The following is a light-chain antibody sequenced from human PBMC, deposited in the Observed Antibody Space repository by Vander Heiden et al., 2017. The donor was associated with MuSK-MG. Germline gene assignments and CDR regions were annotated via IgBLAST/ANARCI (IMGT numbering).Light chain of an antibody. J-gene: IGLJ2*01. Sequence: QSALTQPRSGSGSPGQSVTIPCTGTSSDVGGYNYVSWYQQHPGKAPKLMIYDVSKRPSGVPGRFSGSKSGNTASLTISGLQAEDEADYYCCSYAGTVVFGGGTKLTVL. CDR2: DVS. CDR3: CSYAGTVV. V-gene: IGLV2-11*01. CDR1: SSDVGGYNY.